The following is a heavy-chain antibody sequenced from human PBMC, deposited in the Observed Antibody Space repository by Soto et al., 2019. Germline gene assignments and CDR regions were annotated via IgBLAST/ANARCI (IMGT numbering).Heavy chain of an antibody. CDR1: GFSFAGYA. D-gene: IGHD2-8*01. J-gene: IGHJ4*02. CDR3: ENTQTFNGYDGGIDA. CDR2: VSGGGAST. V-gene: IGHV3-23*01. Sequence: GGTLTLSCAVTGFSFAGYALSWVRQAPGKGLEWLSAVSGGGASTYYADSVRGRFSISRDVSGNMIYLQLNRLTAGDTATYYYENTQTFNGYDGGIDARGQGTRVTV.